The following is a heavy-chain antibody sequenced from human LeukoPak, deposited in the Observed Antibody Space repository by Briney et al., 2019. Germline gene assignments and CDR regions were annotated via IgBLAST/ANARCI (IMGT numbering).Heavy chain of an antibody. CDR3: TTKTAMTASGVDY. CDR2: IKTETDGLTT. D-gene: IGHD4-17*01. J-gene: IGHJ4*02. V-gene: IGHV3-15*01. CDR1: GFSFSYAW. Sequence: RPGGSLRLSCAASGFSFSYAWMSWVRQAPGRGLEWVGRIKTETDGLTTDYAAPVKGRFTISRDDSKSTLYLQMNSLKTEDTAVYYCTTKTAMTASGVDYWGQGTLVTVSS.